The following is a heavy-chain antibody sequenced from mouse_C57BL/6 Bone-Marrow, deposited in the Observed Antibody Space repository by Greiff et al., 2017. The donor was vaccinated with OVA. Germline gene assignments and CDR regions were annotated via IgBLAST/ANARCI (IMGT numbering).Heavy chain of an antibody. J-gene: IGHJ2*01. CDR2: LWRGGST. CDR1: GFSLTSYG. V-gene: IGHV2-5*01. CDR3: AKNLPGSSRDD. Sequence: QVQLQQSGPGLVQPSQSLSITCTVSGFSLTSYGVHWVRQSPGKGLEWLGVLWRGGSTDYNAAFMSRLSITKDNSKSQVFFKISSLQADDPAIYCCAKNLPGSSRDDWGQGTTLTVTS. D-gene: IGHD1-1*01.